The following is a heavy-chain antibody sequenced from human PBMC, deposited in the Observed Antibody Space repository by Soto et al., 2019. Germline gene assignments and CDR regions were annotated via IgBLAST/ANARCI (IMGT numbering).Heavy chain of an antibody. CDR1: GFTFSNAW. CDR3: TTDTNRATTDY. J-gene: IGHJ4*02. D-gene: IGHD1-26*01. Sequence: EVQLVESGGGLVKPGGSLRLSCAASGFTFSNAWMSWVRQAPGKGLEWVGRIKSKTDGGTTDYVAPVKGRFTISRDDSKNTLYLQMNSLKTEDTAVYYCTTDTNRATTDYWGQGTLVTVSS. V-gene: IGHV3-15*01. CDR2: IKSKTDGGTT.